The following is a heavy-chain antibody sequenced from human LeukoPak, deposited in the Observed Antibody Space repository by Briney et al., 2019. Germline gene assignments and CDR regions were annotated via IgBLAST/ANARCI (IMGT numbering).Heavy chain of an antibody. CDR1: GFTFSSYS. CDR2: ISSSSSYI. D-gene: IGHD2-21*02. Sequence: PGGSLRLSRAASGFTFSSYSMNWVRQAPGKGLEWVSSISSSSSYIYYADSVKGRFTISRDNAKNSLYLQMNSLRAEDTAVYYCASFIVVVTAGENWFDPWGQGTLVTVSS. V-gene: IGHV3-21*01. J-gene: IGHJ5*02. CDR3: ASFIVVVTAGENWFDP.